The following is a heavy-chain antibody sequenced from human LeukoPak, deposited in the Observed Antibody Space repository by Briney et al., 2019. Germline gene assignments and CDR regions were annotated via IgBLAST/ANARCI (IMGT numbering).Heavy chain of an antibody. CDR2: ISGDGGAA. D-gene: IGHD2-15*01. J-gene: IGHJ5*01. V-gene: IGHV3-23*01. Sequence: PGGSLRLSCAASGFTFKNYAMSWVRQAAGKGLYWVSAISGDGGAAYYAESVKGRFTISRDKSKNTLYLQMISLRAADTAVYNCVKGSRVDGTFGDSWGQGALVTVPS. CDR1: GFTFKNYA. CDR3: VKGSRVDGTFGDS.